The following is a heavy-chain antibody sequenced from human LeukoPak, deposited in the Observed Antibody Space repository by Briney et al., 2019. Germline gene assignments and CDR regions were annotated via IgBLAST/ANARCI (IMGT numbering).Heavy chain of an antibody. CDR2: ISSSGNTI. CDR1: GSTFSSYE. D-gene: IGHD4-11*01. V-gene: IGHV3-48*03. CDR3: ARDPTTLTTFALGYFDY. J-gene: IGHJ4*02. Sequence: GGSLRLSCAASGSTFSSYEMNWVRQAPGEGLEWVSYISSSGNTIYYANSVKGRFIISRDNAKSSLYLQMNSLRAEDTAIYYCARDPTTLTTFALGYFDYWGQGTLVTVSS.